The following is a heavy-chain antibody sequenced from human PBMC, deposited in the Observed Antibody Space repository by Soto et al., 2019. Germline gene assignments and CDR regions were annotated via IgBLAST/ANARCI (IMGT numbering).Heavy chain of an antibody. V-gene: IGHV4-59*01. Sequence: SETLSLTCTVSGGSISGYYWSWLRQPPGKGLEWIGYIYYSGSTDYNPSLRSRVTISVDTSKNQFSLKLSSVTAADTAVYYCARDHEVIPAAMRYFDYWGQGTLVTVSS. CDR2: IYYSGST. D-gene: IGHD2-2*01. CDR1: GGSISGYY. J-gene: IGHJ4*02. CDR3: ARDHEVIPAAMRYFDY.